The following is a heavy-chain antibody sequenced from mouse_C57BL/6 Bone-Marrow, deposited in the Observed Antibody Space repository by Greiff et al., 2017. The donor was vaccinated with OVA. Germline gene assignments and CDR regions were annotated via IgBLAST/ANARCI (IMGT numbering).Heavy chain of an antibody. V-gene: IGHV5-17*01. D-gene: IGHD3-3*01. J-gene: IGHJ2*01. CDR2: ISSGSSTI. CDR3: ARTVRAHFDY. Sequence: DVKLVESGGGLVKPGGSLKLSCAASGFTFSDYGMHWVRQAPEKGLEWVAYISSGSSTIYYADTVKGRFTISRDNAKNTLFLQMTSLRSEDTAMYYCARTVRAHFDYWGQGTTLTVSS. CDR1: GFTFSDYG.